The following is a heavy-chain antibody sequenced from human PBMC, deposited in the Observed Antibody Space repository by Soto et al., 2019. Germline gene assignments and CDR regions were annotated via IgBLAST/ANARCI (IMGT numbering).Heavy chain of an antibody. CDR1: GFTFSSYE. J-gene: IGHJ6*02. CDR2: ISSSGSTI. D-gene: IGHD3-10*01. CDR3: ARAGRVRGVINYYYYYYGMDV. V-gene: IGHV3-48*03. Sequence: GGSLRLSCAASGFTFSSYEMNWVRQAPGKGLEWVSYISSSGSTIYYADSVKGRFTISRDNAKNSLYLQMNSLRAEDTAVYYCARAGRVRGVINYYYYYYGMDVWGQGTTVTVSS.